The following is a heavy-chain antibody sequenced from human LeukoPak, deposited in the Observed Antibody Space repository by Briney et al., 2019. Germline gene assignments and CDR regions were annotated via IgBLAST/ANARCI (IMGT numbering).Heavy chain of an antibody. J-gene: IGHJ4*02. CDR2: INHSGST. D-gene: IGHD3-22*01. CDR3: ARRDTMIVAHDY. CDR1: GGSISSYY. V-gene: IGHV4-59*08. Sequence: PSETLSLTCTVSGGSISSYYWSWIRQPPGKGLEWIGYINHSGSTKYNSSLKSRVTISADTSKNQFSLKLSSVTAADTAVYYCARRDTMIVAHDYWGQGTLVTVSS.